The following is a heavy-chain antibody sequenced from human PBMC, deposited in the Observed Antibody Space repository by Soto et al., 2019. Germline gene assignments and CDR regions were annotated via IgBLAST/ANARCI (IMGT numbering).Heavy chain of an antibody. CDR2: IYNSGST. CDR3: AREDASYSSPSGFDY. CDR1: GGSISSFH. J-gene: IGHJ4*02. D-gene: IGHD6-19*01. Sequence: SETLSLTCTVSGGSISSFHWNWIRQPPGKGLEWIGYIYNSGSTNYNPSLKSRVTISVDTSKNQFSLKVSSVTAADTAVYYCAREDASYSSPSGFDYWGQGTLVTVSS. V-gene: IGHV4-59*01.